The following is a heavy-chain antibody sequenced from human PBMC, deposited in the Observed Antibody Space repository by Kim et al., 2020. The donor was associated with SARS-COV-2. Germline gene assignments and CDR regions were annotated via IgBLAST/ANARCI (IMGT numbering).Heavy chain of an antibody. Sequence: SETLSLTCAVYGGSFSGYFWTWIRQPPGRGLQWIAEINHSGSTYYNPSLKSRVSISVDPSKNQFSLTLKSVTAADTAVYFCVRGRYSGSICPPGTYWEQG. CDR3: VRGRYSGSICPPGTY. D-gene: IGHD1-26*01. CDR2: INHSGST. J-gene: IGHJ4*02. CDR1: GGSFSGYF. V-gene: IGHV4-34*01.